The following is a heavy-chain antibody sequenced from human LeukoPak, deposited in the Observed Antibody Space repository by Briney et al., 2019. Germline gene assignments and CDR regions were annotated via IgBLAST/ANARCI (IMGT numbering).Heavy chain of an antibody. CDR3: TRALPSNLLVSRATVTAFDY. V-gene: IGHV3-48*01. J-gene: IGHJ4*02. Sequence: GGSLRLSCAASGFTFSSYSMSWVRQAPGKGLEWVSYISSGGSTIYYPDSVRGRFTISRDNAKNSLFLQMNSLKTEDTAVYYCTRALPSNLLVSRATVTAFDYWGQGTLVTVSS. D-gene: IGHD4-17*01. CDR1: GFTFSSYS. CDR2: ISSGGSTI.